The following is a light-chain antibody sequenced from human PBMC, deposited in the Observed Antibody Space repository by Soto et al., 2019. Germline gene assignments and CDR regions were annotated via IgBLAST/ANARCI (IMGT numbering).Light chain of an antibody. J-gene: IGKJ5*01. Sequence: EVVLTQSPVILSVSPGESATLSCRASESVTRNLAWYQHIPGQAPRLLVFHASVRATGIPARFSGSGSGTEFSLTISNLQSEDFAVYFCQQYNDRPPITSRQGTRLEIK. CDR2: HAS. CDR3: QQYNDRPPIT. V-gene: IGKV3-15*01. CDR1: ESVTRN.